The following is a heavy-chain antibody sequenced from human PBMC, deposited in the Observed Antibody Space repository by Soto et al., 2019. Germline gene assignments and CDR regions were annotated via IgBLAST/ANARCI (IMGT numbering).Heavy chain of an antibody. CDR1: GFTVSNNY. CDR3: AAQPGGGGY. Sequence: EVQLVESGGGLIQPGGSLRLSCAVSGFTVSNNYMSWVRQAPGKGLEGVSVIYSGGYTAYGDSVKGRFTISRDNSKNTHFHQRNSLGPDAAAVYFGAAQPGGGGYWGQGTLVTVSS. V-gene: IGHV3-53*01. CDR2: IYSGGYT. J-gene: IGHJ4*02. D-gene: IGHD3-10*01.